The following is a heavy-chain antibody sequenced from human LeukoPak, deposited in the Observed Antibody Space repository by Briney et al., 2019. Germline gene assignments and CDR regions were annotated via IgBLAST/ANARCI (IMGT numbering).Heavy chain of an antibody. D-gene: IGHD4-11*01. CDR3: ARDLTTLYGMDV. CDR2: IVVGSGNT. Sequence: SVKVSCKASGFTFTSSAMQWVRQARGQRLEWIGWIVVGSGNTNYAQKFQERVTITRDMSTSTAYMELSSLRAEDTAVYYCARDLTTLYGMDVWGQGTTVTVSS. J-gene: IGHJ6*02. CDR1: GFTFTSSA. V-gene: IGHV1-58*02.